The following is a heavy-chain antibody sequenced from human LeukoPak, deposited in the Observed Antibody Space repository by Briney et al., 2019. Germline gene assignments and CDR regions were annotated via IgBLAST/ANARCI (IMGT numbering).Heavy chain of an antibody. J-gene: IGHJ5*02. CDR3: ARESTPLRGAFDP. D-gene: IGHD5-24*01. Sequence: GGSLRLSCAASGFTVRNNHMSWVRQAPGKGLEWVSVIDSRDNTYHADSVKGRFTISRHTSKNTLYFQMNSLRAEDTAVYYCARESTPLRGAFDPWGPGTLVTVSS. CDR1: GFTVRNNH. V-gene: IGHV3-53*04. CDR2: IDSRDNT.